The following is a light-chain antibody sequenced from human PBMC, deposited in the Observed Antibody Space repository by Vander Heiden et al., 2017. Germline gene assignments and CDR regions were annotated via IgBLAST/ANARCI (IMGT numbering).Light chain of an antibody. CDR1: SSNIGSNT. V-gene: IGLV1-44*01. Sequence: QSLLTQPPSASGTPGQTVPTSCSGSSSNIGSNTVNWYQQLPGTAPTLLIYSNNQRPSVGPDRFSGTKSGTSASLAISGLQSDEEADYYCAAEDDSMNGWVFGGGTKLTVL. J-gene: IGLJ3*02. CDR2: SNN. CDR3: AAEDDSMNGWV.